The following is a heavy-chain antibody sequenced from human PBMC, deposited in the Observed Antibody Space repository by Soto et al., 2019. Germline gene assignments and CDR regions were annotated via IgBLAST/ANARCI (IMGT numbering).Heavy chain of an antibody. Sequence: GGSLRLSCAASGFNFNAYVMNWVRQAPGKGLEWVSIISVSGDSRYYADSVKDRFTISRDNSKNTLYLQMNSLRAEDTAVYYCAKDRPRYCSSTSCPYYFDYWGQGTLVTVSS. V-gene: IGHV3-23*01. D-gene: IGHD2-2*01. CDR2: ISVSGDSR. CDR1: GFNFNAYV. J-gene: IGHJ4*02. CDR3: AKDRPRYCSSTSCPYYFDY.